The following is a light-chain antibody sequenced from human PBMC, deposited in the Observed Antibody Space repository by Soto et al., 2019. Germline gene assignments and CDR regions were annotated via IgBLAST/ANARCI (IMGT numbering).Light chain of an antibody. CDR3: QQYVSSRT. CDR1: QYISKY. J-gene: IGKJ1*01. CDR2: DVS. V-gene: IGKV3-20*01. Sequence: VITRCASTLSVSPGERATLSCRASQYISKYLAWYQQKPGQAPRLLIYDVSNRATGIPDRFSGSGSGTDFTLTISRLEPDDFAVYYCQQYVSSRTFGQGTKVDIK.